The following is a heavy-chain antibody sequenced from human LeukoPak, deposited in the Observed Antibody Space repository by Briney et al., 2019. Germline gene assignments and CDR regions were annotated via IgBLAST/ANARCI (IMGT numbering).Heavy chain of an antibody. CDR2: IYFSGST. D-gene: IGHD3-3*01. Sequence: SETLSLTCTVSGDSITTYYWSWIRQPPGKGREWIGHIYFSGSTNYNPSLKSRVTISVDTSKNQFSLKLSSVTAADTAVYYCAAKTVYYDFWSGSDYWGQGTLVTVSS. CDR3: AAKTVYYDFWSGSDY. J-gene: IGHJ4*02. CDR1: GDSITTYY. V-gene: IGHV4-59*01.